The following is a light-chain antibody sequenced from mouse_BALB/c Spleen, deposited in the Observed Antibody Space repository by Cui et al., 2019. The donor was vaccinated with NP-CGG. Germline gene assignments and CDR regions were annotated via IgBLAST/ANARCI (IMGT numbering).Light chain of an antibody. J-gene: IGLJ1*01. Sequence: AVLSQGSALTTSPGETVTLTCRSSTGAVTTSNYANWVQEKPDHLFTGLIGGTNNRAPGVPARFSGSLIGDKAALTITGAQTEDEAMYFCALWYSNHWVFGGGTKLTVL. CDR2: GTN. V-gene: IGLV1*01. CDR1: TGAVTTSNY. CDR3: ALWYSNHWV.